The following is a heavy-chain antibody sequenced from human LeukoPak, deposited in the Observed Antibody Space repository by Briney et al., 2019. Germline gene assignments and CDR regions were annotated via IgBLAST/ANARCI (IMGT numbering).Heavy chain of an antibody. CDR1: GGSISSSSYY. D-gene: IGHD6-19*01. V-gene: IGHV4-39*01. CDR3: ATLAGKIDY. CDR2: IYYSGST. J-gene: IGHJ4*02. Sequence: PSETLSLTCTVSGGSISSSSYYWGWIRQPPGKGLEWIGSIYYSGSTYYNPPLRSRVTISVDTSKNQFSLKLSSVTAADTAVYYCATLAGKIDYWGQGTLVTVSS.